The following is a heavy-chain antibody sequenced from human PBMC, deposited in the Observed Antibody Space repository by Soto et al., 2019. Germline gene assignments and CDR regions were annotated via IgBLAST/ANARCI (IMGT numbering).Heavy chain of an antibody. Sequence: SETLSLTCTVSGGSISYYHWTWIRQAPGKGLEWIGFVSDSGRTSYNPSLQSRVTISVDTSRNQFSLRLTSVTAADTAVYYCARDSTRWFPYYGVDVWGPGTTVTVSS. V-gene: IGHV4-59*01. CDR3: ARDSTRWFPYYGVDV. CDR1: GGSISYYH. CDR2: VSDSGRT. J-gene: IGHJ6*02. D-gene: IGHD6-13*01.